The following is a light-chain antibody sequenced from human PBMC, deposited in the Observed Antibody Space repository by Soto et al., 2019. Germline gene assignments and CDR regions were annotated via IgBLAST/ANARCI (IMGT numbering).Light chain of an antibody. CDR3: QVWDSDTDHVV. CDR1: NIWSKS. V-gene: IGLV3-21*02. CDR2: DDD. Sequence: SYELTQPPSVSVAPGQTASFTCGGHNIWSKSVHWYQQKPGQAPILVIYDDDDRPSGIPGRFSGSNSGSAATLTISRVEAGDEADYYCQVWDSDTDHVVFGGGNKLTVL. J-gene: IGLJ2*01.